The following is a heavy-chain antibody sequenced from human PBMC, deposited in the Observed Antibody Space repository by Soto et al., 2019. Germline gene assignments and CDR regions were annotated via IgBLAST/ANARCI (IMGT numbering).Heavy chain of an antibody. V-gene: IGHV4-59*02. CDR2: IYYSGST. Sequence: SETLSLTCTVSGGSVSSYYWSWIRQPPGKGLEWIGYIYYSGSTNYNPSLKSRVTISVDTSKNQFSLRLSSVTAADTAVYYCARDLGYDFWSSYSPTPYYMDVCGKGTTVTVSS. CDR1: GGSVSSYY. D-gene: IGHD3-3*01. CDR3: ARDLGYDFWSSYSPTPYYMDV. J-gene: IGHJ6*03.